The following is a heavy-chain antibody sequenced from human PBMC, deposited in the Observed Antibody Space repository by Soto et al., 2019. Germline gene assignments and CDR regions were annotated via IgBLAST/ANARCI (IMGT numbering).Heavy chain of an antibody. V-gene: IGHV4-30-4*01. CDR1: GGSISSGDYY. Sequence: QVQLQESGPGLVKPSQTLSLTCTVSGGSISSGDYYWSWIRQPPGKGLEWIGYIYYSGSTYYNPSRKSRVTISVDTSKNQFSLKLSSVTAADTAVYYCARGAGYYGSGSYFDYWGQGTLVTVSS. CDR3: ARGAGYYGSGSYFDY. J-gene: IGHJ4*02. CDR2: IYYSGST. D-gene: IGHD3-10*01.